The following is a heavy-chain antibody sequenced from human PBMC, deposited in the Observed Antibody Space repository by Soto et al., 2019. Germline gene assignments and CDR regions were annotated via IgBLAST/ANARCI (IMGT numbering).Heavy chain of an antibody. J-gene: IGHJ4*02. Sequence: ASVKVSCKASGYTFTSYGISWVRQAPGQGLEWMGWISAYNGNTNYAQKLQGRVTMTTDTSATTAYMELSSLRSDDTAVYYCARDHYYGSGSYNYFDYWGQGTLVTVSS. D-gene: IGHD3-10*01. CDR3: ARDHYYGSGSYNYFDY. V-gene: IGHV1-18*01. CDR1: GYTFTSYG. CDR2: ISAYNGNT.